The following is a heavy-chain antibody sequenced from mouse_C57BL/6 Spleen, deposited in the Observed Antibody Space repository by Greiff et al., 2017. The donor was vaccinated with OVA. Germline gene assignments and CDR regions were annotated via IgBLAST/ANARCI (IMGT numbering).Heavy chain of an antibody. J-gene: IGHJ4*01. CDR1: GFTFSSYA. D-gene: IGHD1-1*01. Sequence: VKPGGSLKLSCAASGFTFSSYAMSWVRQTPEKRLEWVATISDGGSYTYYPDNVKGRFTISRDNAKNNLYLQMSHLKSEDTAMYYCARDLYGSSYVGAMDYWGQGTSVTVSS. CDR3: ARDLYGSSYVGAMDY. CDR2: ISDGGSYT. V-gene: IGHV5-4*01.